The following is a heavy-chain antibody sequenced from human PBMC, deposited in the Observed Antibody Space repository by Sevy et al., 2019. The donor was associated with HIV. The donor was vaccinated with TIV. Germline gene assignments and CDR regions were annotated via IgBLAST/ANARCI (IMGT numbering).Heavy chain of an antibody. V-gene: IGHV3-74*01. CDR1: GFTFSSYW. J-gene: IGHJ5*02. D-gene: IGHD2-2*01. Sequence: GGSLRLSCVASGFTFSSYWMHWVRQAPGKGLVWVSRINSDGSSTSYADSVKGRFTISRDNAKNTLYLQMNSLRAEDTAVYYCARAVVPGNGGRVANWFDPWGQGTLVTVSS. CDR2: INSDGSST. CDR3: ARAVVPGNGGRVANWFDP.